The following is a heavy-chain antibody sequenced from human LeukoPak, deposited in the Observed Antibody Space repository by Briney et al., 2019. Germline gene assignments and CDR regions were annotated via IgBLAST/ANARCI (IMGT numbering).Heavy chain of an antibody. CDR1: EFTFPTHE. J-gene: IGHJ3*02. CDR2: ITSGNSSI. CDR3: VRGGNSGYLWNAFDI. Sequence: PGGSLRLSCAGSEFTFPTHEMNWVPQAPGKGPESDSYITSGNSSIYYTDPVKVRFTISRENARDLLFLQMGSLRGDDTAVYYCVRGGNSGYLWNAFDIWGQGTMVTVSS. V-gene: IGHV3-48*03. D-gene: IGHD3-9*01.